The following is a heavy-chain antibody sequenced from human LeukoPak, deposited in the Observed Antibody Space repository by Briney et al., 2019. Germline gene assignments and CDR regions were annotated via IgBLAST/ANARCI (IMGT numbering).Heavy chain of an antibody. CDR1: GFTFDVYA. J-gene: IGHJ3*02. V-gene: IGHV3-43D*04. CDR3: AKVGCSSTSCYTADAFDI. Sequence: GGSLRLSCAASGFTFDVYAMHWVRQAPGKGLEWVCLISWDGGSTYYADSVKGRFTISRDNSKNSLYLQMNSLRAEDTALYYCAKVGCSSTSCYTADAFDIWGQGTMVTVSS. D-gene: IGHD2-2*02. CDR2: ISWDGGST.